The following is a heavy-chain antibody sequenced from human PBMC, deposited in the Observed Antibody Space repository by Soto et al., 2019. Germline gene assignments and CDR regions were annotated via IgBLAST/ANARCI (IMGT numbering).Heavy chain of an antibody. J-gene: IGHJ4*02. V-gene: IGHV3-23*01. CDR2: ISGSGGST. CDR3: SKGKSYSGSYYYFDY. D-gene: IGHD1-26*01. CDR1: GFIYSSYA. Sequence: WCSLRLSCAACGFIYSSYARSCVRQAPGKGLEGVSAISGSGGSTYYADSVKGRFTISRDNAKNTLYLQMNSLRAEDTAVYFCSKGKSYSGSYYYFDYWGQGTLVTGSS.